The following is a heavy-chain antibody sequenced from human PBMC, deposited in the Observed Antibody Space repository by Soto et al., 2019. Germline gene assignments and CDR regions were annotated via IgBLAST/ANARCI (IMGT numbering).Heavy chain of an antibody. Sequence: SETLSLTCTVSGGSISSYYWSWIRQPPGKGLEWIGYIYYSGSTNYNPSLKSRVTISVDTSKNQFSLKLSSVTAADTAVYYCARHEDSSSWYRDWFDPWGQGTLVTVSS. J-gene: IGHJ5*02. CDR3: ARHEDSSSWYRDWFDP. V-gene: IGHV4-59*08. CDR2: IYYSGST. CDR1: GGSISSYY. D-gene: IGHD6-13*01.